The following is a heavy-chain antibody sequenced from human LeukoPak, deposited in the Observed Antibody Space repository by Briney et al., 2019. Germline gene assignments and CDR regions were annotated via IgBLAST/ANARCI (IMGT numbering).Heavy chain of an antibody. CDR2: ISRNGGRT. CDR1: GFTFTTYP. D-gene: IGHD3-10*01. Sequence: GGSLRLSCSASGFTFTTYPMHWVRHAPGKGLEYVSAISRNGGRTYYAVSVKGRFTISRDNSKNTLYLQMSSVRAEDTAGDYCVKDLPSGGGVDYWGQGTLVTVSS. CDR3: VKDLPSGGGVDY. V-gene: IGHV3-64D*06. J-gene: IGHJ4*02.